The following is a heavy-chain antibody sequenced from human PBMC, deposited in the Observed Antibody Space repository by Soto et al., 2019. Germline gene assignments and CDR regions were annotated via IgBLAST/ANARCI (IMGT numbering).Heavy chain of an antibody. CDR1: GFSFGSYA. CDR2: ISGSDGKT. D-gene: IGHD3-3*01. CDR3: ARWSYLDY. J-gene: IGHJ4*02. Sequence: LRLSCAASGFSFGSYALSWVRQAPGKGPEWVSTISGSDGKTFYADSVKGRFSISRDTSQSTLYLQMNSLRADDTAMYYCARWSYLDYWGQGTRVTAPQ. V-gene: IGHV3-23*01.